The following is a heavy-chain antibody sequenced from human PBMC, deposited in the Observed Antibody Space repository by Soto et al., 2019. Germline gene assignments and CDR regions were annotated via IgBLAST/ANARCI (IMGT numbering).Heavy chain of an antibody. J-gene: IGHJ6*02. CDR2: TRNKANRYTT. CDR1: GFTLSDHY. V-gene: IGHV3-72*01. CDR3: AGAAWEHAKSGVYYYGCEV. D-gene: IGHD3-10*01. Sequence: SGGSLRLSCAASGFTLSDHYMDWVRHAPGKGQEWVGRTRNKANRYTTEYAAPVKGRFINSLYDSLSALYLQLCSLNTEDTAVYYCAGAAWEHAKSGVYYYGCEVWGRGTTGTVSS.